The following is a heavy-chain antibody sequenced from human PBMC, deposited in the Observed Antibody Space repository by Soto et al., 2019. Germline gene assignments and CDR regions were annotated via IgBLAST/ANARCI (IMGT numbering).Heavy chain of an antibody. CDR2: IYYSGST. D-gene: IGHD2-2*01. J-gene: IGHJ5*01. Sequence: PSETLSLTCTVSGGSISSGRYYWSWIRQHPGKGLEWIGYIYYSGSTYYNPSLKSRVTISVDTSKNQFSLKLSSVTAADTAVYYCARDGNCSSTSCFDPWGQGTLVTASS. V-gene: IGHV4-31*03. CDR3: ARDGNCSSTSCFDP. CDR1: GGSISSGRYY.